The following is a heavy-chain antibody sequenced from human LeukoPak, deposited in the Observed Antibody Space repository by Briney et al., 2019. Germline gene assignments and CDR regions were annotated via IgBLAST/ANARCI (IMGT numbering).Heavy chain of an antibody. CDR2: IIPIFGTA. V-gene: IGHV1-69*13. D-gene: IGHD3-9*01. CDR1: GGTFSSYA. Sequence: SVKVSCKATGGTFSSYAISWVRQAPGQGLEWMGGIIPIFGTANYAQKFQGRVTITADGSTSTAYMELSSLRSEDTAVYYCARDRRAYDILTGYSRRYFDYWGQGTLVTVSP. J-gene: IGHJ4*02. CDR3: ARDRRAYDILTGYSRRYFDY.